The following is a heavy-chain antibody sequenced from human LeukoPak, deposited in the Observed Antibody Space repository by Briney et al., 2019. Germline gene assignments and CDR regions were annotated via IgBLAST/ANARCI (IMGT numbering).Heavy chain of an antibody. D-gene: IGHD3-9*01. CDR2: ISRNSVNT. CDR3: AKHASLRYFDWFVDSRFDP. J-gene: IGHJ5*02. CDR1: GFTFNNYA. V-gene: IGHV3-23*01. Sequence: GGSLRLSCAASGFTFNNYAMNWVRQTPGKGLKWVSTISRNSVNTYYADSVKGRFTISRDNSKNTLYLQMNSLRAEDTAVYYCAKHASLRYFDWFVDSRFDPWGQGTLVTVSS.